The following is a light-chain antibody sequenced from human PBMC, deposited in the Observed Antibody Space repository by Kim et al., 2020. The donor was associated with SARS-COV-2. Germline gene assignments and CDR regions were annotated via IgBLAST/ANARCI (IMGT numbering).Light chain of an antibody. CDR1: AGAVTNNNP. CDR3: LLYFGSAQSYV. Sequence: QAVVTQEPSLTVSPGGTVTLTCTSSAGAVTNNNPPSWFQQKPGQPPRALIYKTTNRQSWTPARFSGSLLGGKAALTLSDVQPEDEAEYYCLLYFGSAQSYVFGTGTKVTVL. V-gene: IGLV7-43*01. CDR2: KTT. J-gene: IGLJ1*01.